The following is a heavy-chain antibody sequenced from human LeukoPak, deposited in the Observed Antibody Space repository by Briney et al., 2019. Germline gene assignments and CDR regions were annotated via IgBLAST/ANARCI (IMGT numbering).Heavy chain of an antibody. V-gene: IGHV3-53*01. J-gene: IGHJ4*02. CDR1: GFTVSSNY. CDR3: ARDASGGGIMDY. Sequence: GSLRLSCAASGFTVSSNYMNWVRQAPGKGLEWVSAMYSDGRTYYADSVKGRFTISRDKSKNTLYVQMNSLRAEDTAVYFCARDASGGGIMDYWGQGTLVTVSS. CDR2: MYSDGRT. D-gene: IGHD3-16*01.